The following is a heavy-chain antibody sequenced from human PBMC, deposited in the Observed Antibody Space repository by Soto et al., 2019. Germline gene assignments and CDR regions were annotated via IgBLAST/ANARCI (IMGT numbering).Heavy chain of an antibody. J-gene: IGHJ6*02. Sequence: GESLKISCKGSGYSFTSYWIGWVRQMPGKGLEWMGIIYPGDSDTRYSPSFQGQVTISADKSISTAYLQWSSLKASDTAMYYCARQQQLEQNYYYYYGMDVCGQGTTVTVYS. V-gene: IGHV5-51*01. D-gene: IGHD6-13*01. CDR3: ARQQQLEQNYYYYYGMDV. CDR1: GYSFTSYW. CDR2: IYPGDSDT.